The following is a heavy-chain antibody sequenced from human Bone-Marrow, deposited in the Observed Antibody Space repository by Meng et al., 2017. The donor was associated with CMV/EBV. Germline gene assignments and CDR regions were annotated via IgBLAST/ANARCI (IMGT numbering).Heavy chain of an antibody. Sequence: SETLSLTCTVSGGSINNTGYYWGWIRQSPGKGLEWIANIYYTGSTYYDLSLRSRVTISVDTSKSQFSLNLYSVTAADTAVYYCAREQWELLGAFDFWGQGILVTLSS. CDR2: IYYTGST. CDR3: AREQWELLGAFDF. J-gene: IGHJ4*02. CDR1: GGSINNTGYY. V-gene: IGHV4-39*07. D-gene: IGHD1-26*01.